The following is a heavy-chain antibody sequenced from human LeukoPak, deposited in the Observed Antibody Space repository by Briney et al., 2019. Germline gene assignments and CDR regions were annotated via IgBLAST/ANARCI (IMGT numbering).Heavy chain of an antibody. CDR2: ISWNSGSI. J-gene: IGHJ4*02. CDR3: AKDIGADWNYAPYYFDY. CDR1: GFTFDDYA. Sequence: GGSLRLSCAASGFTFDDYAMHWVRQAPGKGLEWVSGISWNSGSIGYADSVKGRFTISRDNAKNSLYLQMNSLRAEDMALYYCAKDIGADWNYAPYYFDYWGQGSLVTVSS. D-gene: IGHD1-7*01. V-gene: IGHV3-9*03.